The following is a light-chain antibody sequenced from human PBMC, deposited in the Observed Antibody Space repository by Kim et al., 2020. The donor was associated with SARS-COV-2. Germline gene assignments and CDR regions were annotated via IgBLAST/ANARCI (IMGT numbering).Light chain of an antibody. J-gene: IGKJ5*01. V-gene: IGKV3-11*01. CDR3: QQRSNWPIT. Sequence: LSRGERATLPCRASQSVSSYLAWYQQKPRRAPRLLIYDASNRATGIPARFSGSGSGTDFTLTISSLEPEDFAVYYCQQRSNWPITFGQGTRLEIK. CDR1: QSVSSY. CDR2: DAS.